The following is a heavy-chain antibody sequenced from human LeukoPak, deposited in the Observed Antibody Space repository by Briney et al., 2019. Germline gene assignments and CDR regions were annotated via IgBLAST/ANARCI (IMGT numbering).Heavy chain of an antibody. D-gene: IGHD4-17*01. CDR2: IKQDGGQI. CDR1: VFTFSSYW. J-gene: IGHJ4*02. V-gene: IGHV3-7*01. CDR3: ARLGARQMLEY. Sequence: GGSLRLSCAASVFTFSSYWMSWVRQAPGKGLEWVANIKQDGGQIYYLDSVKGRFTVSRDNAKNSLYLQMNSLRAEDTAVYYCARLGARQMLEYWGQGTLVTVSS.